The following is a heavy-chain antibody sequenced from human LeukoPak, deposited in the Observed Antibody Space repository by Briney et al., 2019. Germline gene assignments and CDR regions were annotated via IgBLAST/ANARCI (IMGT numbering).Heavy chain of an antibody. D-gene: IGHD5-24*01. Sequence: SVKVSCKASGGTFSSYAISWVRQAPGQGLEWMGGIIPIFGTANYAQKFQGRVTITADESTSTAYMELSSLRSEDTAVYYCARIAPGGDGTYYFDYWGQGTLVTVSS. CDR3: ARIAPGGDGTYYFDY. J-gene: IGHJ4*02. CDR2: IIPIFGTA. V-gene: IGHV1-69*13. CDR1: GGTFSSYA.